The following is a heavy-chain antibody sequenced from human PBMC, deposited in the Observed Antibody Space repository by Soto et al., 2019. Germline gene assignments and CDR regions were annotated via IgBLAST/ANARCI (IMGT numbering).Heavy chain of an antibody. CDR3: VRRVSGNYDY. V-gene: IGHV3-64*01. Sequence: EVQLAESGGGMVQPGGSLRLYCVASGFTFSSYDMHWVRQAPGKGLEYVSSISSNGGTTYYGNSVKGRFTISRDNSKNTLYLQVGSLRAEDMAVYYCVRRVSGNYDYWGQGTLVTVSS. CDR1: GFTFSSYD. D-gene: IGHD1-7*01. CDR2: ISSNGGTT. J-gene: IGHJ4*02.